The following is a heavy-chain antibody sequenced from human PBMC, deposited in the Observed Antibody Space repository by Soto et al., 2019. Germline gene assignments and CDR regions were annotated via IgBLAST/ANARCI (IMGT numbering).Heavy chain of an antibody. CDR2: IIPIFGTA. Sequence: QVQLVQSGAEVKKPGSSVKVSCKASGGTFSTYAITWVRQAPGQGLEWMGGIIPIFGTANYAQKFQGRVTITADESKSTAYMEPSSLRSDDTAVYYCARDALPYYYASGGVRGYFDYWGQGTLVTVSS. CDR3: ARDALPYYYASGGVRGYFDY. V-gene: IGHV1-69*01. D-gene: IGHD3-10*01. J-gene: IGHJ4*02. CDR1: GGTFSTYA.